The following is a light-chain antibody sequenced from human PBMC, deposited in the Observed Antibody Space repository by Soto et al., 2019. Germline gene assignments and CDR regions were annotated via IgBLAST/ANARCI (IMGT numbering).Light chain of an antibody. J-gene: IGLJ1*01. V-gene: IGLV2-14*01. CDR2: EVS. Sequence: QSVLTQPASVSGSPGQSITISCTGTSSDVGGYNYVSWYQQHPGKAPKLMIYEVSNRPSGVSNRFSGSKSGNTASLTISGLQAEDEADYYCSSHAGISKFYVFGTGTKVTVL. CDR3: SSHAGISKFYV. CDR1: SSDVGGYNY.